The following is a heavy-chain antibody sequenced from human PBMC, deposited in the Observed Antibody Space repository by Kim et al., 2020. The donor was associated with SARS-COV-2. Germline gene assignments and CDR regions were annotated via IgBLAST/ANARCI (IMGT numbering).Heavy chain of an antibody. CDR2: IYYSGST. Sequence: SETLSLTCTVSGGSISSYYWSWIRQPPGKGLEWIGYIYYSGSTNYNPSLKSRVTISVDTSKNQFSLKLSSVTAADTPVYYCARASGSSGYYYYYYGMDV. J-gene: IGHJ6*01. V-gene: IGHV4-59*08. D-gene: IGHD3-22*01. CDR1: GGSISSYY. CDR3: ARASGSSGYYYYYYGMDV.